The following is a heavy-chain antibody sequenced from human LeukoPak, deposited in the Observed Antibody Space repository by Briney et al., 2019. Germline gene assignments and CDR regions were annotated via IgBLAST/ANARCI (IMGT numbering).Heavy chain of an antibody. Sequence: PSETLSLTCTVSGGSISSYYWSWIRQPPGKGLEWIGYIYYSGSTNYNPSLKSRVTISVDTSKNQFSLKLSSVTAADTAVYYCARDRLGLLDIWGQGTMVTVSS. J-gene: IGHJ3*02. CDR2: IYYSGST. V-gene: IGHV4-59*01. D-gene: IGHD2-21*01. CDR3: ARDRLGLLDI. CDR1: GGSISSYY.